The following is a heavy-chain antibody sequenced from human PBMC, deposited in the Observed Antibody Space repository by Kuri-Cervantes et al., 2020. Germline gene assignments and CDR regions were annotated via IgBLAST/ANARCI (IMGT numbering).Heavy chain of an antibody. Sequence: LRLSCTVSGGSISSGDYYWSWIRQPPGKGLEWIGYIYYNGNTYNNQSLQSRLSISVDLAKNQFSLQLRSVTAADTAVYYCARAPASYSSRVYRVVRAFDIWGQGTMVTVSS. CDR2: IYYNGNT. J-gene: IGHJ3*02. CDR1: GGSISSGDYY. V-gene: IGHV4-30-4*01. D-gene: IGHD6-19*01. CDR3: ARAPASYSSRVYRVVRAFDI.